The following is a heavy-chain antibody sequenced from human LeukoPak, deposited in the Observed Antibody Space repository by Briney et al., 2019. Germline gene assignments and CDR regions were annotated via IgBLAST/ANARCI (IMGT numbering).Heavy chain of an antibody. J-gene: IGHJ4*02. CDR2: INPNSGNT. CDR3: ARGGRYSGYDGY. Sequence: ASVKVSCKASGYTFTGYYMHWVRQAPGQGLEWMGWINPNSGNTGYAQKFQGRVTMTRNTSISTAYMELSSLRSEDTAVYYCARGGRYSGYDGYWGQGTLVTVSS. D-gene: IGHD5-12*01. V-gene: IGHV1-8*02. CDR1: GYTFTGYY.